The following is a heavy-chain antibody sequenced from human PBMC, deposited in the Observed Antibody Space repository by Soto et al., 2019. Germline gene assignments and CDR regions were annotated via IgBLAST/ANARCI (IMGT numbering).Heavy chain of an antibody. CDR2: IYWDDDK. V-gene: IGHV2-5*02. D-gene: IGHD1-26*01. Sequence: QITLNESGPPLVKPTQTLTLTCTFSGFSLGTYGVGVGWIRQPPGKALEWLALIYWDDDKRYSPSLKSRLTISKHPSKRRLFLTLTNMDPVDAATYYCAHRGGGIVDWYFDLWGRGTPVIVSS. CDR3: AHRGGGIVDWYFDL. J-gene: IGHJ2*01. CDR1: GFSLGTYGVG.